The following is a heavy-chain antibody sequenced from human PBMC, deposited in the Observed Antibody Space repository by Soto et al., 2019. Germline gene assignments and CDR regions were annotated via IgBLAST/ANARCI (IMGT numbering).Heavy chain of an antibody. Sequence: EVQLLESGGGLVQPGGSLRLSCAASGFTFSSYAMSWVRQPPGKGLEWVSVISGSSDNTYYADSVKGRFTISRDNAKNTLYLQMNSLRAEDTAVYYCATPFYSSGSRVDYWGQGTLVTVSS. V-gene: IGHV3-23*01. CDR1: GFTFSSYA. D-gene: IGHD6-19*01. CDR3: ATPFYSSGSRVDY. J-gene: IGHJ4*02. CDR2: ISGSSDNT.